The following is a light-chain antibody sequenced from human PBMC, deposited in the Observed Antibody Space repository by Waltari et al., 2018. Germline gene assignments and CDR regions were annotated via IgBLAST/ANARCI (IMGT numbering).Light chain of an antibody. Sequence: QSVLTQPPSASGTPGPGVTISCSGSSSNIGDNTVSWYQQIPGTAPKLLIYSNNQRPSGVPDRFSGSNSGTSASLAISGLQSEDEADYYCASWDDSLNAKVFGSGTKVTVL. V-gene: IGLV1-44*01. J-gene: IGLJ6*01. CDR1: SSNIGDNT. CDR2: SNN. CDR3: ASWDDSLNAKV.